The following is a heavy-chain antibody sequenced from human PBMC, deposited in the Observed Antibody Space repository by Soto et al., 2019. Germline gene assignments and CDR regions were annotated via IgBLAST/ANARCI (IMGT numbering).Heavy chain of an antibody. CDR3: ALYRDYYYYGMDV. CDR2: INHSGST. D-gene: IGHD3-16*01. V-gene: IGHV4-34*01. J-gene: IGHJ6*02. CDR1: GGSFSGYY. Sequence: PSETLSLTCAVYGGSFSGYYWSWIRQPPGKGLEWIGEINHSGSTNYNPSLKGRVTISVDTSKNQFSRKLSSVTAADTAVYYCALYRDYYYYGMDVWGQGTTVTVSS.